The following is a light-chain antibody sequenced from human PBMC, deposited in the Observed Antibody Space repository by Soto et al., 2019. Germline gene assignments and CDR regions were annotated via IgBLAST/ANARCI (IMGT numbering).Light chain of an antibody. V-gene: IGKV3-20*01. CDR2: GAS. CDR3: QQYGSSPFT. Sequence: EIVLTQSPGTLSLSPGERATLSFRASQSVSSNYLTWYQQKPGQAPRLLIHGASSRATGIPDRFSGSGSGTDFTLTISRLEPEDFAVDYGQQYGSSPFTFGPGTKVDIK. J-gene: IGKJ3*01. CDR1: QSVSSNY.